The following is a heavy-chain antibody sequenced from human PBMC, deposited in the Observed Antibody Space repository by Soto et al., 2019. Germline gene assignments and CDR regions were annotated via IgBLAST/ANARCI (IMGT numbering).Heavy chain of an antibody. J-gene: IGHJ4*01. Sequence: GGSLRLSCAASGFTVSSKYMGWVRQAPGKGLEWVSVVSRGGTTYHADAVKGRFTVSSDESRNTPYLQMNSMRVGDTSVFYYWTEGIFGEVRDPHWGQGNLVNVS. CDR2: VSRGGTT. CDR3: WTEGIFGEVRDPH. CDR1: GFTVSSKY. D-gene: IGHD3-3*01. V-gene: IGHV3-53*01.